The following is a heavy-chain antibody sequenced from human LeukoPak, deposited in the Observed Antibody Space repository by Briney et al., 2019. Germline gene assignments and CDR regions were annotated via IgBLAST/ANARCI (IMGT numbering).Heavy chain of an antibody. V-gene: IGHV3-64D*09. CDR1: GFTFSSYA. CDR3: VKGLQNSSPSY. D-gene: IGHD6-19*01. CDR2: ISSNGGST. J-gene: IGHJ4*02. Sequence: GGSLRLSCSASGFTFSSYAMHWVRQAPGKGLEYVSAISSNGGSTYYADSVKGRFTISRDNSKNTLYLQMSSLRAEDTAVYYCVKGLQNSSPSYWGQGTPVIVSS.